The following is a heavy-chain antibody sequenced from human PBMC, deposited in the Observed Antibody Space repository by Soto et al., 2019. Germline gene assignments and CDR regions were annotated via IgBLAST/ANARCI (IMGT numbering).Heavy chain of an antibody. Sequence: SETLSLTCTVSGGSISSGGYYWSWIRQHPGKGLEWIGYIYYSGSTYYNPSLKSRVTISVDTSKNQFSLKLSSVTAADTAIYYCARDRGDYSNFDYWGQGTLVTVSS. J-gene: IGHJ4*02. D-gene: IGHD3-10*01. V-gene: IGHV4-31*03. CDR1: GGSISSGGYY. CDR2: IYYSGST. CDR3: ARDRGDYSNFDY.